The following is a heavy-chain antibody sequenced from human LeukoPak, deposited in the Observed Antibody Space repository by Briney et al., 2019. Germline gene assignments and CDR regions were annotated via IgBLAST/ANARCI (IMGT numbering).Heavy chain of an antibody. Sequence: PSETLSLTCTVSRGSISSTSYYWGWIRQPPGKGREWIGSIYYNGTTSCNPPLKTRVTISVDTSKNQFSLKLSSVTAADTAVYYWARIGDGNSYGYRVIDYWGQGTLVTVSS. V-gene: IGHV4-39*07. CDR2: IYYNGTT. CDR1: RGSISSTSYY. J-gene: IGHJ4*02. D-gene: IGHD5-18*01. CDR3: ARIGDGNSYGYRVIDY.